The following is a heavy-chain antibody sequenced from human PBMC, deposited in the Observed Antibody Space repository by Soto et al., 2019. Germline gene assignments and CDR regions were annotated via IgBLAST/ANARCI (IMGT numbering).Heavy chain of an antibody. CDR1: GYSFTSYW. Sequence: GEALKIFCKGSGYSFTSYWIGWVRQMSGKGLEWMGIIYPGDSDTRYSLSFQGQVTISADKSISTAYLQWSSLKASDTAMYYCASQRLRLGELSPNYYGMDVLGQGTTVTGSS. J-gene: IGHJ6*02. V-gene: IGHV5-51*01. CDR2: IYPGDSDT. CDR3: ASQRLRLGELSPNYYGMDV. D-gene: IGHD3-16*02.